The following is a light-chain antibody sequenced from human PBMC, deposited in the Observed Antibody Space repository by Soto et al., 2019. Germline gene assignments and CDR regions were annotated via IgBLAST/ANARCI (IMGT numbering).Light chain of an antibody. Sequence: DMQMTHSPSTLSASVLDRVTITCRASQSINNWLAWYQQKPGKAPKFLIYDASNLESGVPSRFSGSASGTEFTLTISRLQPDDFATYFCHSRAFGQGTRLEIK. J-gene: IGKJ5*01. CDR2: DAS. CDR1: QSINNW. CDR3: HSRA. V-gene: IGKV1-5*01.